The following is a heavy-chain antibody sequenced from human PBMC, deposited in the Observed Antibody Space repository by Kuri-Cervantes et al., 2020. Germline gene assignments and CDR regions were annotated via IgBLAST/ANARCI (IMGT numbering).Heavy chain of an antibody. CDR3: ARELVPDAFDI. J-gene: IGHJ3*02. CDR2: IYWDDDK. CDR1: GFSLSTSGVG. D-gene: IGHD1-26*01. Sequence: SGPTLVKPTQTLTLTCTFSGFSLSTSGVGVGWIRQPPGKALEWLALIYWDDDKRYSPSLKSRLTISKDTSKNQVVLTMTNMDPVDTATYYCARELVPDAFDIWGQGTMVTVSS. V-gene: IGHV2-5*02.